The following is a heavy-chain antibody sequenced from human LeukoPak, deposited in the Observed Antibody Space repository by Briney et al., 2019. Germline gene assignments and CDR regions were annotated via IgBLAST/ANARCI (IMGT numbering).Heavy chain of an antibody. Sequence: PSETLSLTCTVSGGSISSYYWSWIRQPAGKGLEWIGRIYTSGSTNYNPSLKSRVTISVDKSKKQFSLRLISVTAADTAVYYCATDGYSGSYFEYYFDYWGQGTLVTVSS. CDR2: IYTSGST. D-gene: IGHD1-26*01. CDR3: ATDGYSGSYFEYYFDY. CDR1: GGSISSYY. V-gene: IGHV4-4*07. J-gene: IGHJ4*02.